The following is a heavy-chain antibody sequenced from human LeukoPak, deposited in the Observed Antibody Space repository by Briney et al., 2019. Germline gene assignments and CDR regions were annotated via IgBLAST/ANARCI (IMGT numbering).Heavy chain of an antibody. Sequence: ASVKVSCKASGGTFSSYAISWVRQAPGQGLEWMGGIIPIFGTANYAQKFQGRVAITADKSTSTAYMELSSLRSEDTAVYYCASEIERDGYNNESPYYFDYWGQGTLVTVSS. D-gene: IGHD5-24*01. CDR1: GGTFSSYA. CDR2: IIPIFGTA. V-gene: IGHV1-69*06. J-gene: IGHJ4*02. CDR3: ASEIERDGYNNESPYYFDY.